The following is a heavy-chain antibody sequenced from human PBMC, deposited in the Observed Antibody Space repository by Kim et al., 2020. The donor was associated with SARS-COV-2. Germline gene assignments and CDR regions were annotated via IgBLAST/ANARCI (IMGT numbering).Heavy chain of an antibody. V-gene: IGHV4-31*02. Sequence: YNPSLKGRVTISVDTSKNQFSLKLSSVTAADTAVYYCARDSRVIGRAFDIWGQGTMVTVSS. D-gene: IGHD3-16*02. CDR3: ARDSRVIGRAFDI. J-gene: IGHJ3*02.